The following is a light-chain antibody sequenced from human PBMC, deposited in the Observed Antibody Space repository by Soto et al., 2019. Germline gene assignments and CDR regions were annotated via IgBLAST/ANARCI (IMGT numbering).Light chain of an antibody. CDR1: QSISTY. CDR3: QQSYSTPPENT. J-gene: IGKJ2*01. Sequence: DIQMTQSPSSLSASVGDRVTITCRASQSISTYLNWYQQKPGKAPKLLIYAASSLKSGVPSRFSGSGSGTDFTLIISSLQPEDFATYYCQQSYSTPPENTFGQGTKLEIK. V-gene: IGKV1-39*01. CDR2: AAS.